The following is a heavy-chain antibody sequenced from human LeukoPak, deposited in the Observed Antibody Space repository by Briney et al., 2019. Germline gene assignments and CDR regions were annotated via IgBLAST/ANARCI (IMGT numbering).Heavy chain of an antibody. CDR1: GGSISSGGYY. Sequence: SQTLSLTRTVSGGSISSGGYYWSWIRQHPGKGLEWIGYIYYSGSTYYNPSLKSRVTISVDTSKNQFSLKLSSVTAADTAVYYCATYYDFWSGCLDYWGQGTLVTVSS. J-gene: IGHJ4*02. V-gene: IGHV4-31*03. D-gene: IGHD3-3*01. CDR3: ATYYDFWSGCLDY. CDR2: IYYSGST.